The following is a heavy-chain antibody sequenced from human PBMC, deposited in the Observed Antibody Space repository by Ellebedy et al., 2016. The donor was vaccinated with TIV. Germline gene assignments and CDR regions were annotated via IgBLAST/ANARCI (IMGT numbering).Heavy chain of an antibody. CDR2: ISSDGRNK. CDR1: GFFTSYG. D-gene: IGHD3-10*01. Sequence: GGSLRLSCAESGFFTSYGLHWVRQAPGKGLEWVTFISSDGRNKYYADSVRGRFTVSRDTSTNTLYLQMNSLRPEDTAVYYCAKDRRRVRGAIQRDYWGQGTLVTVSS. CDR3: AKDRRRVRGAIQRDY. J-gene: IGHJ4*02. V-gene: IGHV3-30*02.